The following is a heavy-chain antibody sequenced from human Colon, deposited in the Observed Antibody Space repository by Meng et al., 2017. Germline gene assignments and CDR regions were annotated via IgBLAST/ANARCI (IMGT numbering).Heavy chain of an antibody. V-gene: IGHV1-3*01. CDR2: INAADGST. CDR3: AKIHLGDSGLDY. J-gene: IGHJ4*02. D-gene: IGHD6-19*01. Sequence: QVQFVQSGAEVKKPGASVKLSCKTSGFTFTGYTLHWVRQAPGQSLEWMGWINAADGSTKYSQKFLDRVTITRDTSASTVYMELSSLTSEDTAVYYCAKIHLGDSGLDYWGQGTLVTVSS. CDR1: GFTFTGYT.